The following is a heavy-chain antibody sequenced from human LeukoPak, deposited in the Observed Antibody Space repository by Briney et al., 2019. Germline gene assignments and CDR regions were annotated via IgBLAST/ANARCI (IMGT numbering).Heavy chain of an antibody. D-gene: IGHD3-22*01. J-gene: IGHJ4*02. CDR1: GFTFSSYS. CDR2: ISSSSSTI. CDR3: ARLYDSSAYLIDY. Sequence: PGRSLRLSCAASGFTFSSYSMNWVRQAPGKGLEWVSYISSSSSTIYYADSVKGRFTISRDNAKNSLYLHMNGLRAEDTAVYYCARLYDSSAYLIDYWGQGTLVTVSS. V-gene: IGHV3-48*01.